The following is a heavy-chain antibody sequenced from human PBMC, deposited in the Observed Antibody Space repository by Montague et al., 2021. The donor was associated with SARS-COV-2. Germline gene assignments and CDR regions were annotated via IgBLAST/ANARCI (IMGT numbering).Heavy chain of an antibody. CDR3: TSGREGNYNVMDV. J-gene: IGHJ6*02. CDR1: GDSVARNSAT. V-gene: IGHV6-1*01. D-gene: IGHD1-1*01. Sequence: CAISGDSVARNSATWNWVRQSPSRGLEWPGRTYYRSKWYNDYAVXVRSRVTINPDTSKNQFSLQLNSVTPEDTAIYYCTSGREGNYNVMDVWGQGTTVTVSS. CDR2: TYYRSKWYN.